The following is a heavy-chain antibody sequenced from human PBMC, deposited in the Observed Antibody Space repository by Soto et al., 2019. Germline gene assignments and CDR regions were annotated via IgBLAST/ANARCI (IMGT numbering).Heavy chain of an antibody. Sequence: ASVKVSCKASGYTFTSYDINWVRQATGQGLEWMGWMNPNSGNTGYAQKFQGRVTMTRNTSMSTAYMGLRSLRSDDTAVYYCARDEPTYYDYVWGSYREGDAFDIWGQGTMVTVSS. D-gene: IGHD3-16*02. CDR2: MNPNSGNT. CDR3: ARDEPTYYDYVWGSYREGDAFDI. V-gene: IGHV1-8*01. CDR1: GYTFTSYD. J-gene: IGHJ3*02.